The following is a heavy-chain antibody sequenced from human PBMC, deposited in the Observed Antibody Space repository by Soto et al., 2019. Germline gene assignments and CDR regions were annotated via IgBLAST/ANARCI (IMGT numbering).Heavy chain of an antibody. D-gene: IGHD3-10*01. CDR1: GGSFNNYA. Sequence: QVHLVQSGAEVKKPGSSVKVSCKTSGGSFNNYAVSWVRQAPGQGLEWMGGLIPNFDTPNYAQKFQDRVTIIADESTSTVYMELRSLRSNATAVYYCAVAMVREILIFESSGMHVWGQGTTVIVSS. J-gene: IGHJ6*02. CDR2: LIPNFDTP. V-gene: IGHV1-69*01. CDR3: AVAMVREILIFESSGMHV.